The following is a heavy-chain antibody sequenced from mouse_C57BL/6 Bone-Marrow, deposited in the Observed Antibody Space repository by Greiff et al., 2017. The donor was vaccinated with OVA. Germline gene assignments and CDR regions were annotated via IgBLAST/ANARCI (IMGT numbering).Heavy chain of an antibody. Sequence: EVQLVESGGDLVKPGGSLKLSCAASGFTFSSYGMSWVRQTPDKRLEWVATISSGGSYTYYPDSVKGRFTISRDNAKNTLYLQMSSLKSEDTAMYYCARDYYGAYWGQGTLVTVSA. CDR2: ISSGGSYT. CDR1: GFTFSSYG. CDR3: ARDYYGAY. V-gene: IGHV5-6*01. D-gene: IGHD1-1*01. J-gene: IGHJ3*01.